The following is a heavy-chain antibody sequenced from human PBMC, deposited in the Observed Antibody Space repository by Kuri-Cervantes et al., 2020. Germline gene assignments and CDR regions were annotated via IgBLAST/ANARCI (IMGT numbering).Heavy chain of an antibody. CDR1: GFTFTSYA. V-gene: IGHV3-23*01. CDR2: IGGGGLST. D-gene: IGHD3-10*01. J-gene: IGHJ1*01. Sequence: GESLKISCAASGFTFTSYAMSWVRQAPGKGLEWVSTIGGGGLSTRYADSVKGRFTISRDNAKNSLFLQMSSLRAEDTAVYYCARDDGEGGDSITMAHWGQGTLVTVSS. CDR3: ARDDGEGGDSITMAH.